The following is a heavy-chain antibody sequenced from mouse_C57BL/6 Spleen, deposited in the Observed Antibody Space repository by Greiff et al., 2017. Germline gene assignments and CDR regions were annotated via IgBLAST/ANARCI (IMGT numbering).Heavy chain of an antibody. CDR2: ISYSGST. V-gene: IGHV3-1*01. J-gene: IGHJ3*01. CDR3: AREGYYGSSPFAY. Sequence: EVKLQESGPGMVKPSQSLSLTCTVTGYSITSGYDWHWIRHFPGNKLEWMGYISYSGSTNYNPSLKSRISITHDTSKNHFFLKLNSVTTEDTATYYCAREGYYGSSPFAYWGQGTLVTVSA. CDR1: GYSITSGYD. D-gene: IGHD1-1*01.